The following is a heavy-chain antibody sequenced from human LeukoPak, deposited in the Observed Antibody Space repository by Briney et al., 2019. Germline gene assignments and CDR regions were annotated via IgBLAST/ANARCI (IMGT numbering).Heavy chain of an antibody. CDR1: GGLIRSTSFY. V-gene: IGHV4-39*07. J-gene: IGHJ6*03. D-gene: IGHD3-3*01. Sequence: PSETLSLTCTVSGGLIRSTSFYWGWVRQSPGKGLEWIGSIYYSGSTYYNPSLKSRVTISVDTSKSQFSLKLNSVTAADTAVYYCARGNYDFWSGYSYYYYYYMDVWGKGTTVTVSS. CDR3: ARGNYDFWSGYSYYYYYYMDV. CDR2: IYYSGST.